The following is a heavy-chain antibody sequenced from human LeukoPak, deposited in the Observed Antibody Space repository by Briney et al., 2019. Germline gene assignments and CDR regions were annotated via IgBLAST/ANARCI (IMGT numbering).Heavy chain of an antibody. V-gene: IGHV1-2*02. CDR3: ARDPPTAVDIDY. CDR2: ISGNNGVT. Sequence: ASVKVSCKASGYTFTDYYYHWVRQAPGQRLEWLGWISGNNGVTNFAQEFQGRVTLTRDTSISTVYMELSRLTPDDMAMYYCARDPPTAVDIDYWGQGTLLTVSS. CDR1: GYTFTDYY. J-gene: IGHJ4*02. D-gene: IGHD2-2*01.